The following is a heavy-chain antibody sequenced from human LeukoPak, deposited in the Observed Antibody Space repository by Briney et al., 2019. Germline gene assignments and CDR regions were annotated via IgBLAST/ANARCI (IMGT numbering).Heavy chain of an antibody. V-gene: IGHV4-34*01. CDR2: INHSGST. CDR3: ARSQLWFGELKTPFDY. D-gene: IGHD3-10*01. CDR1: GGSFSGYY. Sequence: SETLSLTCAVYGGSFSGYYWSWIRQPPGKGLEWIGEINHSGSTNYNPSLKSRVTISVDTSKNQFSLKLSSVTAADTAVYYCARSQLWFGELKTPFDYWGQGTLVTVSS. J-gene: IGHJ4*02.